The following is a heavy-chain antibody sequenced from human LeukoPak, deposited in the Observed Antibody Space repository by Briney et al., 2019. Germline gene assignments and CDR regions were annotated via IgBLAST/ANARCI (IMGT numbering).Heavy chain of an antibody. V-gene: IGHV4-61*01. J-gene: IGHJ4*02. CDR2: IYYSGGT. CDR1: GGSVSSGSYY. CDR3: ARTYYFGSGSYHFDY. Sequence: SETLSLTCTVPGGSVSSGSYYWSWIRQPPGKGLEWIGYIYYSGGTNYNPSLKSRVTISVDTSKNQFSLNLTSVTAADTAVYYCARTYYFGSGSYHFDYWGQGTLVTVSS. D-gene: IGHD3-10*01.